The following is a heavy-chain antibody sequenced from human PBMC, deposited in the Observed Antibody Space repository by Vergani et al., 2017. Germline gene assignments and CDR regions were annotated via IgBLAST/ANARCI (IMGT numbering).Heavy chain of an antibody. CDR1: GFTFSSYW. CDR3: ARDEGDCSGGSCYSWFDP. Sequence: EVQLVESGGGLVQPGGSLRLSCEASGFTFSSYWMSWVRQAPGKGLEWVANINQDGSENYYVDSVKGRFTISRDKAKNSLYLQMNSLRAEDTAVYYCARDEGDCSGGSCYSWFDPWGQGTLVTVSS. V-gene: IGHV3-7*01. J-gene: IGHJ5*02. D-gene: IGHD2-15*01. CDR2: INQDGSEN.